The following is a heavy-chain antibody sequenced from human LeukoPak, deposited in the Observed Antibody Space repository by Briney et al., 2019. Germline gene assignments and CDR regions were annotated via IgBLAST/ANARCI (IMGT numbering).Heavy chain of an antibody. CDR3: ARDTANTRPIDY. D-gene: IGHD6-6*01. Sequence: SETLSLTCTVSGGSISSSSYYWGWIRQPPGKGLEWIGSIYYSGSTYYNPSLKSRVTISVDTSKNQFSLKLSSVTAADTAVYYCARDTANTRPIDYWGQGTLVTVSS. J-gene: IGHJ4*02. CDR2: IYYSGST. V-gene: IGHV4-39*07. CDR1: GGSISSSSYY.